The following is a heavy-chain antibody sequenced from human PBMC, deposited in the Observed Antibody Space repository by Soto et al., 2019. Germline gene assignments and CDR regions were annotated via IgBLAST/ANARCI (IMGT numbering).Heavy chain of an antibody. CDR1: GDSISDTRFY. V-gene: IGHV4-39*01. CDR2: ISHDGHA. D-gene: IGHD4-17*01. CDR3: ARQAYGDSLGGNRFDP. Sequence: SESLSLTWSILGDSISDTRFYWGWVRQSPEKGLEWIGSISHDGHAYYNPSLKSRVTLFADTSRNQFSLTMKYVTVADTALYFCARQAYGDSLGGNRFDPWGQGALVTVSS. J-gene: IGHJ5*02.